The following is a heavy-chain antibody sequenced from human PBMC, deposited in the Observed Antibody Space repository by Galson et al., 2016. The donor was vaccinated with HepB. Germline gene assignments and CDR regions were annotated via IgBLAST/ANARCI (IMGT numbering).Heavy chain of an antibody. J-gene: IGHJ4*02. CDR1: GFTFSRYA. V-gene: IGHV3-23*01. D-gene: IGHD3-16*02. CDR3: AKDYVGGSYLLTQFDY. Sequence: LRLSCAASGFTFSRYAMTWVRQAPGKGLEWVSGLSGSGAHTYYADSVKGRFTISRDNSKNTLYLQMNSLRVEDTAVYCCAKDYVGGSYLLTQFDYWGQGTLVTVSS. CDR2: LSGSGAHT.